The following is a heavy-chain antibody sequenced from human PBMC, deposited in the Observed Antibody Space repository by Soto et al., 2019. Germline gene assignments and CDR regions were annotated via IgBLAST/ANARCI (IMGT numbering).Heavy chain of an antibody. J-gene: IGHJ5*02. Sequence: SETLSLTCTVSGGSISSGGYYWSWIRQHPGKGLEWIGYIYYSGSTYYNPSLKSRVTISVDTSKNQFSLKLSSVTAADTAVYYCARSRYCSSTSRSAWFDPWGQGTLVTV. D-gene: IGHD2-2*01. CDR1: GGSISSGGYY. CDR3: ARSRYCSSTSRSAWFDP. V-gene: IGHV4-31*03. CDR2: IYYSGST.